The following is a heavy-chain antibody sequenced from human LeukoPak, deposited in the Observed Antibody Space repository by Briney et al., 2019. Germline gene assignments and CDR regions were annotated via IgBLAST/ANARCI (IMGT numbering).Heavy chain of an antibody. Sequence: PGGSLRLSCAASGFTFSSYWMSWVRQAPGKGLEWVANIKQDGSEKYYVDSVKGRFTISRDNAKNSLYLQMNSLRAEDMAVYYCARDMTQYYYGSGSYYNGAFDYWGQGTLVTVSS. CDR3: ARDMTQYYYGSGSYYNGAFDY. V-gene: IGHV3-7*01. J-gene: IGHJ4*02. CDR1: GFTFSSYW. D-gene: IGHD3-10*01. CDR2: IKQDGSEK.